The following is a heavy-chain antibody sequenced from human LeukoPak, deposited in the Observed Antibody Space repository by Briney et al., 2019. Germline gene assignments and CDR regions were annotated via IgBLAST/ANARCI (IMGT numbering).Heavy chain of an antibody. CDR1: GFSSSSNW. V-gene: IGHV3-7*01. CDR2: IKRDGSQK. Sequence: GGSLRLSCAAPGFSSSSNWMGWVRQAPGKGLEWVAHIKRDGSQKYYLDSVKGRFTISRDNAKNSLYLQMNSLRVEDTAVYYCARLGLEVGGPNWFDPWGQGTLVTVSS. CDR3: ARLGLEVGGPNWFDP. J-gene: IGHJ5*02. D-gene: IGHD1-1*01.